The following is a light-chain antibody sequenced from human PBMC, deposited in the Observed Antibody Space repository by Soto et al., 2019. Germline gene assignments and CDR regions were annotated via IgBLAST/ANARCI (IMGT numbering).Light chain of an antibody. Sequence: SYELTQPPSMSVSPGQTASITCSGDKLGDKYACWYQQKPGQSPVLVIYQDSKRPSGIPERFSGSNSGNTATLTISGTQAMDEADYYCQAWDSSTAVYDGGTLLTDL. V-gene: IGLV3-1*01. J-gene: IGLJ2*01. CDR3: QAWDSSTAV. CDR2: QDS. CDR1: KLGDKY.